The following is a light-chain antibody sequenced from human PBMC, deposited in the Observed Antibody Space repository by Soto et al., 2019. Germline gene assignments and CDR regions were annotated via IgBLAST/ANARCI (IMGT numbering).Light chain of an antibody. V-gene: IGKV3-15*01. CDR2: GVS. Sequence: EIVMTQSPATLSVSPGERATLSCRASQSVTNSYLAWYQQKPGQAPRLLIYGVSTRATGIPARFSGSGSGTEFTLTISSLQSEDFAVYYCQQYSSWPLTFGGGTKVDIK. J-gene: IGKJ4*01. CDR3: QQYSSWPLT. CDR1: QSVTNSY.